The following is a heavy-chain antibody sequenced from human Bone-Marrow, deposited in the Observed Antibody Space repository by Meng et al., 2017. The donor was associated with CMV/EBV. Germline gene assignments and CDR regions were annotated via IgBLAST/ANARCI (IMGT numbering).Heavy chain of an antibody. CDR1: GYSVSRNSAA. J-gene: IGHJ4*02. D-gene: IGHD6-6*01. Sequence: HVQLQESVPGLVKPSQTLSVTRAISGYSVSRNSAACNWIRQSPSRGLGWLGRTYYRYNWYNDYAVSVKSRITINPDTSNNQFSLQLNSVTPEDTAVYYCARVEQLIFDYWGQGTLVTVSS. CDR2: TYYRYNWYN. CDR3: ARVEQLIFDY. V-gene: IGHV6-1*01.